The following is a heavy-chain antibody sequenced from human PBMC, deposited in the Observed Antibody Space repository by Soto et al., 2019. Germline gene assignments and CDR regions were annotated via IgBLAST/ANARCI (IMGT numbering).Heavy chain of an antibody. Sequence: QVQLQESGPGLVEPSGTLSLTCAVSLVSISSGNWWSWVRQPPGRGLEYIGEISHSGTTNYNPSLESRLTISLDASKNQFSLNLTSVTAVDTAIYDWATKTVPTPGNYWGQGTLVIVSS. CDR2: ISHSGTT. V-gene: IGHV4-4*02. CDR3: ATKTVPTPGNY. J-gene: IGHJ4*02. D-gene: IGHD2-2*01. CDR1: LVSISSGNW.